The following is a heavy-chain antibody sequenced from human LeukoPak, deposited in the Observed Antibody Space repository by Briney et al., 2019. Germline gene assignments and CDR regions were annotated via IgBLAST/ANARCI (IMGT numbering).Heavy chain of an antibody. CDR1: GGSISSDSYF. Sequence: SETLSLTCTVSGGSISSDSYFWTWIRQPAGKGLEWIGRIYTSGSTNYNSSLQSRVTQSVDTSKNQFSLQLRSVTAAYTAVYYCARGYYFDYWGQGTRVTVSS. J-gene: IGHJ4*02. CDR2: IYTSGST. V-gene: IGHV4-61*02. CDR3: ARGYYFDY.